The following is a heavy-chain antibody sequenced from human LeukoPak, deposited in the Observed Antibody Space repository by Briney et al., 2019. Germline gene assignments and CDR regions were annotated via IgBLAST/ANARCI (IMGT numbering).Heavy chain of an antibody. V-gene: IGHV3-7*01. Sequence: GGSLRLSCAASGFTFNRYWMNWVRQAPGKGLEWVANIKRDGNEKNYVDSVKGRFSISRDNAKNSLYLQMDSLRAEDTAVYYCAKEGTYPIITYDSWGQGALVTVSS. CDR3: AKEGTYPIITYDS. D-gene: IGHD3-10*01. CDR1: GFTFNRYW. CDR2: IKRDGNEK. J-gene: IGHJ5*01.